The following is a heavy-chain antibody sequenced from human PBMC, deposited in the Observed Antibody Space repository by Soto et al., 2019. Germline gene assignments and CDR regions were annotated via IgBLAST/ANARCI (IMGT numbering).Heavy chain of an antibody. CDR1: GGSFSVYY. D-gene: IGHD2-2*01. CDR2: INHSGST. J-gene: IGHJ6*02. Sequence: SETLSLTCAVYGGSFSVYYWSWIRQPPGKGLEWIGEINHSGSTNYNPSLKSRVTISVDTSKNQFSLKLSSVTAADTAVYYCASSLPAGPYYYYYGMDVWGQGTTVT. V-gene: IGHV4-34*01. CDR3: ASSLPAGPYYYYYGMDV.